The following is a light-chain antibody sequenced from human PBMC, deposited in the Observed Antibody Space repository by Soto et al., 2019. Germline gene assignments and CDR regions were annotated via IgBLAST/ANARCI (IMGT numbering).Light chain of an antibody. J-gene: IGKJ4*01. V-gene: IGKV3-15*01. CDR1: QSISSN. Sequence: EIVMTQSPATLSLSPGERATLFCRASQSISSNLAWYQQKPGQAPRVLIYAASTRGTGIPARFSGSGSGTDFSLTISSLQSEDFAVYYCQQYKQWPQLTFGGGTKVEIK. CDR2: AAS. CDR3: QQYKQWPQLT.